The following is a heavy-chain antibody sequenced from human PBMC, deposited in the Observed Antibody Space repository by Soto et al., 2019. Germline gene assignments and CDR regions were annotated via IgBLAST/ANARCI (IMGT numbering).Heavy chain of an antibody. J-gene: IGHJ4*02. D-gene: IGHD3-22*01. CDR3: ATYYYDSSGTYYFDY. CDR1: GLTFSSYS. V-gene: IGHV3-21*01. CDR2: ISSSSSYI. Sequence: PGGSLRLSCAAAGLTFSSYSMNWVRPAPGKGLEWVSSISSSSSYIYYADSVKGRFTISRDNAKNSLYLQMNSLRAEDTAVYYCATYYYDSSGTYYFDYWGQGTLVTVSS.